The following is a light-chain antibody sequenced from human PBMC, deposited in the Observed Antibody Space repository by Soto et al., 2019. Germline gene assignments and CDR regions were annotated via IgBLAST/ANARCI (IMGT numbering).Light chain of an antibody. CDR3: QQRSHWQPLT. J-gene: IGKJ4*01. Sequence: EIVMTQSPASLSVPAGERASLAWWASQSVSSNFAWYLQKPGQAPRILIYGASTRATGIPARFSGNGSRTDFTLTISSLETEDFGVYYCQQRSHWQPLTFGGGTKVHI. CDR2: GAS. V-gene: IGKV3D-11*02. CDR1: QSVSSN.